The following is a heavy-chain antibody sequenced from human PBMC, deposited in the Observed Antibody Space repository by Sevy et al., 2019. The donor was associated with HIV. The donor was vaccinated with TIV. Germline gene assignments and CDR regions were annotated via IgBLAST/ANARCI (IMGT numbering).Heavy chain of an antibody. CDR2: IWYDGGSK. CDR3: ARDKLLPVMVTMGRGAQTYYFDY. J-gene: IGHJ4*02. CDR1: GFTFSSYG. Sequence: GESLKISCAASGFTFSSYGMHWVRQAPGTGLEWVAVIWYDGGSKYYPDSVKGRFTISRDNSKNSLFLQMNSLRAEDTAVYYCARDKLLPVMVTMGRGAQTYYFDYWGQGTLVTVS. V-gene: IGHV3-33*01. D-gene: IGHD3-10*01.